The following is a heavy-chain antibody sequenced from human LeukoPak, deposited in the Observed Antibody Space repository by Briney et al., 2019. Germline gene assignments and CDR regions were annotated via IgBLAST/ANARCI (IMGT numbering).Heavy chain of an antibody. CDR3: ARERQDYGSGSYAFDI. D-gene: IGHD3-10*01. CDR2: IYYSGST. V-gene: IGHV4-39*07. J-gene: IGHJ3*02. CDR1: GGSISSSSYY. Sequence: SETLSLTCTVSGGSISSSSYYWGWIRQPPGKGLEGIGSIYYSGSTYYNPSLKSRVTISVDTSKNQFSLKLSSVTAADTAVYYCARERQDYGSGSYAFDIWGQGTMVTVSS.